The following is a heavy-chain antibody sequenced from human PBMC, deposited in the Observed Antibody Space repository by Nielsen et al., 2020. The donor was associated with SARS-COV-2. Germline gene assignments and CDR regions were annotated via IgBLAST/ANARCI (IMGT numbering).Heavy chain of an antibody. CDR2: ISSSGSTI. CDR1: GFTVSSNY. J-gene: IGHJ3*02. CDR3: ARGLMTTVTSRGGAFDI. Sequence: WGSLRLSCAASGFTVSSNYMSWVRQAPGKGLEWVSYISSSGSTIYYADSVKGRFTISRDNAKNSLYLQMNSLRAEDTAVYYCARGLMTTVTSRGGAFDIWGQGTMVTVSS. V-gene: IGHV3-11*04. D-gene: IGHD4-17*01.